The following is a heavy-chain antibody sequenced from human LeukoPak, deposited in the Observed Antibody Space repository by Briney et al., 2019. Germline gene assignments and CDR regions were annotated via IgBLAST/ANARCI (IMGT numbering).Heavy chain of an antibody. CDR3: ATGSGYYMTEYYFDY. V-gene: IGHV4-59*01. CDR2: IYYSGST. CDR1: GGSINSYY. Sequence: PSETPSLTCTVSGGSINSYYWSWIRQPPGKGLEWIGYIYYSGSTNYNPSLKSRVTISVDTSKNQFSLKLSSVTAADTDVYYCATGSGYYMTEYYFDYWGQGTLVTVSS. D-gene: IGHD3-3*01. J-gene: IGHJ4*02.